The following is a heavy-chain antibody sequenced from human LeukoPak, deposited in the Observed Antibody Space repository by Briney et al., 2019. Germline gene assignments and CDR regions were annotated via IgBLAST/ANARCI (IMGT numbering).Heavy chain of an antibody. V-gene: IGHV4-59*01. CDR3: ARDSGAAGGAFDH. J-gene: IGHJ4*02. Sequence: SETLSLTCTVSGGYISSYYWSWIRQPPAKGLEWIGFSHYSGITKYNPSVKSGVTISVDTSKNQVSLKVTSVTAADTAVYFCARDSGAAGGAFDHWGQGTLVTVSS. CDR1: GGYISSYY. CDR2: SHYSGIT. D-gene: IGHD6-13*01.